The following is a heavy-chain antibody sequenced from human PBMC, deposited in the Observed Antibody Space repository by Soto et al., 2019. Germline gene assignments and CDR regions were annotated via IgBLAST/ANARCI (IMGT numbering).Heavy chain of an antibody. CDR1: GFNFSSYG. J-gene: IGHJ6*02. CDR2: ISYDGSNK. V-gene: IGHV3-30*18. Sequence: QIHSYTAAGFNFSSYGMHWVRQTPGKGLEWVAVISYDGSNKYYADSVKGRFTISRDNSKNTLYLQMNSLRAEDTAVYYCAKDLISFGVVISNYYYYGMDVWGQGTTVTVSS. CDR3: AKDLISFGVVISNYYYYGMDV. D-gene: IGHD3-3*01.